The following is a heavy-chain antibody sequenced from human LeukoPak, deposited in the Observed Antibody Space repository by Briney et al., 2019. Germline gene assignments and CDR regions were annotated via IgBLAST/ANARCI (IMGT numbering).Heavy chain of an antibody. D-gene: IGHD3-9*01. CDR1: GFTFSNYA. V-gene: IGHV3-23*01. J-gene: IGHJ4*02. Sequence: GGSLRLSCAASGFTFSNYAMSWVRQAPGKGLEWVSAVTGGGSGIYYADSMKSRFTISRDNSKNTLYLQINGLRAEDTAVYYCAKWGDYDVLTGYYVSDYWGQGTLVTVSS. CDR2: VTGGGSGI. CDR3: AKWGDYDVLTGYYVSDY.